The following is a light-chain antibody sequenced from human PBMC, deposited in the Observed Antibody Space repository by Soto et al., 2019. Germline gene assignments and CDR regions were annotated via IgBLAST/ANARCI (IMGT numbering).Light chain of an antibody. V-gene: IGLV1-47*01. Sequence: QSVPTQPLSASGTPGQRVTISCSGSSSNIGSNYVYWYQQVPGTAPKLLIYRNNQRPSGVPDRFSGSKSGTSASLAISGLRSEDEADYYCAAWDDSLSGRVFGGGTKVTVL. CDR2: RNN. CDR1: SSNIGSNY. CDR3: AAWDDSLSGRV. J-gene: IGLJ3*02.